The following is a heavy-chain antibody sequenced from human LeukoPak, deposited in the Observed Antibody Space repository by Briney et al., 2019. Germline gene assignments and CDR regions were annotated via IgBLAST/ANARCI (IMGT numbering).Heavy chain of an antibody. CDR3: ARLRELYFDY. Sequence: LPGGSLRLSCAASEFAISSYDLNWVRQAPGKGLEWVSYISSSSSTIYYADSVKGRFTISRDNARNSLFLQLNSLRAEDTGVYYCARLRELYFDYWGQGTLVTVSS. CDR1: EFAISSYD. D-gene: IGHD1-26*01. J-gene: IGHJ4*02. CDR2: ISSSSSTI. V-gene: IGHV3-48*01.